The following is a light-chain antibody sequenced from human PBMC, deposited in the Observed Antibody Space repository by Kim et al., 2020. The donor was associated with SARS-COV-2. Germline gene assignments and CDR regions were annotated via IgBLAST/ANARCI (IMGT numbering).Light chain of an antibody. CDR3: KKYGSSPRT. CDR2: GAS. J-gene: IGKJ1*01. V-gene: IGKV3-20*01. Sequence: EIVLTQSPATLSLSPGERATLSCRASQSVSSSYLAWYQQKPGQAPRLLIYGASSRATGIPDRFSGSGSGTDFTLTISRREPEDFAVYYCKKYGSSPRTFGQGTKVDIK. CDR1: QSVSSSY.